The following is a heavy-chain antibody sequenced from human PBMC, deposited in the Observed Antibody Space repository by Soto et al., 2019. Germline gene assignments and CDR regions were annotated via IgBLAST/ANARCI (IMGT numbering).Heavy chain of an antibody. D-gene: IGHD1-26*01. CDR2: ISSSSSYI. Sequence: EVQLVESGGGLVKPGGSLRLSCAASGFTFSSYSMNWVRQAPGKGLEWVSSISSSSSYIYYADSVKGRFTSSRDNANNSLYLQMNSLIAEDTAVYYCAVGATAFDYWGQGTLVTVSS. J-gene: IGHJ4*02. CDR3: AVGATAFDY. CDR1: GFTFSSYS. V-gene: IGHV3-21*01.